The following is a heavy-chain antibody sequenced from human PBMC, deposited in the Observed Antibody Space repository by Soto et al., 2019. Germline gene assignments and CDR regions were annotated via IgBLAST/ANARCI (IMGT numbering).Heavy chain of an antibody. D-gene: IGHD3-16*02. V-gene: IGHV4-59*01. J-gene: IGHJ4*02. CDR1: GGSISSYY. CDR3: ARATITFGGVIAYFDY. Sequence: SETLSLTCTVSGGSISSYYWSWIRQPPGKGLEWIGYIYYSGSTNYNPSLKSRVTISVDTSKNQFSLKLSSVTAADTAVYYCARATITFGGVIAYFDYWGQGTLVTVSS. CDR2: IYYSGST.